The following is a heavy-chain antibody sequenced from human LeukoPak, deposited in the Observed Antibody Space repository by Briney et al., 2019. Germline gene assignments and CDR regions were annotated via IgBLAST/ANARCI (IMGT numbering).Heavy chain of an antibody. Sequence: PGGPLRLSXAASGFTFSSYSMNWVRQAPGKGLEWVSYISSSSSTIYYADSVKGRFTISRDNAKNSLYLQMNSLRAEDAAVYYCAIERGATGEIDYWGQGTLVTVSS. V-gene: IGHV3-48*01. J-gene: IGHJ4*02. CDR1: GFTFSSYS. D-gene: IGHD7-27*01. CDR3: AIERGATGEIDY. CDR2: ISSSSSTI.